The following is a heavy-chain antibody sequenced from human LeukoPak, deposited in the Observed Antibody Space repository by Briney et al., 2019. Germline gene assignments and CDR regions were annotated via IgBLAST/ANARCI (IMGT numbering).Heavy chain of an antibody. CDR3: AKNGDRGAYCSGGSCYPYYYYYIDV. CDR1: GFTFSSYG. CDR2: IRYDGSNK. Sequence: GGSLRLSCAASGFTFSSYGMHWVRQAPGKGLEWVAFIRYDGSNKYYADSVKGRFTISRDNSKNTLYLQMNSLRAEDTAIYYCAKNGDRGAYCSGGSCYPYYYYYIDVWGKGTTVTISS. V-gene: IGHV3-30*02. J-gene: IGHJ6*03. D-gene: IGHD2-15*01.